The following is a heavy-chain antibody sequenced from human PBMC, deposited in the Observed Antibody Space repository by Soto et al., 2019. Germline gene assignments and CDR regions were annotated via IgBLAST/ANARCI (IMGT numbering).Heavy chain of an antibody. CDR2: INHGGTT. CDR1: GGSFSGYS. Sequence: QVQLQQWGAGLLKPSETLSLTCAVSGGSFSGYSWTWLRQSPGKGLEWIGEINHGGTTDYNPALKSRVTMSVDTSKNQFSLRVRSVTAADTAVYYCARARFDSWSHIYYGLDVW. J-gene: IGHJ6*01. D-gene: IGHD3-3*01. V-gene: IGHV4-34*01. CDR3: ARARFDSWSHIYYGLDV.